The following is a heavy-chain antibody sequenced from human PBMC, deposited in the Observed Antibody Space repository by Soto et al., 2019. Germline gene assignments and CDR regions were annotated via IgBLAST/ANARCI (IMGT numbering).Heavy chain of an antibody. Sequence: PSETLSLTCSVSGASISNYYCSWIRQPPGKGLEWIGYIYYSGVIKYNPSLKSRVTVSVDTSKNQFSLRLRSVTAADTAVYYCARNFDPYYFGLDVWGQGTTVTVSS. CDR2: IYYSGVI. D-gene: IGHD2-21*01. CDR3: ARNFDPYYFGLDV. CDR1: GASISNYY. J-gene: IGHJ6*02. V-gene: IGHV4-59*01.